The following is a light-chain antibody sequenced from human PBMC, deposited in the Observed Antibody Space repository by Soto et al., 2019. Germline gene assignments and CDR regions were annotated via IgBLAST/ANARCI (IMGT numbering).Light chain of an antibody. V-gene: IGKV3-20*01. CDR1: QSVSSSY. Sequence: EIVLTQNPGTLSLSPGERATLSCMASQSVSSSYLAWYQQTPGQAPRLLIYGASRRATGIADRFSGSGSGTDFTLTISRLEPEDFAVYYCQQYRSSPWTFGQGTKVDNK. CDR3: QQYRSSPWT. J-gene: IGKJ1*01. CDR2: GAS.